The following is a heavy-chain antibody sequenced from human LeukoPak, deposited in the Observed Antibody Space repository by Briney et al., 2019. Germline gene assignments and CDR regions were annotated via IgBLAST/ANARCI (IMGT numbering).Heavy chain of an antibody. D-gene: IGHD3-22*01. J-gene: IGHJ4*02. CDR2: ISGGGGSA. CDR1: GFTFTSYS. Sequence: GGSLRLSCAASGFTFTSYSMNWVRQAPGKGLEWVSTISGGGGSAYYADSVKGRFTISRDNSKNTLYVQVNSLGTEDTAAYYCAKGSYYDSSGSFYFDYWGQGTLVTVSS. V-gene: IGHV3-23*01. CDR3: AKGSYYDSSGSFYFDY.